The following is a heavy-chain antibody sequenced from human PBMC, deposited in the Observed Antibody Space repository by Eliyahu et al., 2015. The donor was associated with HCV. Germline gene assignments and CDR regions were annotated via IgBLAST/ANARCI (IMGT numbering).Heavy chain of an antibody. CDR3: ARAKYCSGGNCYSLCNY. CDR2: ISRSGSLI. CDR1: GFTFSSXE. D-gene: IGHD2-15*01. J-gene: IGHJ4*02. V-gene: IGHV3-48*03. Sequence: EVQVVESGGGLVPPGGSLRLSCVASGFTFSSXEMNWVRQAPGKGLEWISYISRSGSLIYYADSVKGRFTISRDNAKNSLYLQMDSLRAEDTAVYYCARAKYCSGGNCYSLCNYWGQGTLVTVSS.